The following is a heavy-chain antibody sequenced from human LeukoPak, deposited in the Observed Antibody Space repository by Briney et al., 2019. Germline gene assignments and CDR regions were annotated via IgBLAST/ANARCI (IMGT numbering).Heavy chain of an antibody. CDR1: GYTSTSYG. CDR3: ARGRIAAADLDY. J-gene: IGHJ4*02. CDR2: ISGDNGDT. Sequence: ASVKVSCKASGYTSTSYGISWVRQAPEQGLEWMGWISGDNGDTNYAQKLQGRVTMTTDTSTSTAYMELSSLRSEDTAVYYCARGRIAAADLDYWGQGTLVTVSS. D-gene: IGHD6-13*01. V-gene: IGHV1-18*01.